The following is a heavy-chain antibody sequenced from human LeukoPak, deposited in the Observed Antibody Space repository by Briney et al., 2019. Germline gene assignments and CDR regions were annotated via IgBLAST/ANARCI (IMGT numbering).Heavy chain of an antibody. CDR2: IYSGGST. CDR1: GFTVSSNY. Sequence: PGGSLRLSCAASGFTVSSNYMSWVRQAPGKGLEWVSVIYSGGSTYYADSVKGRFTISRDNSKNTLYLQMNSLRAEDTAVYYCARDGHGDYSFDYRGQGTLVTVSS. V-gene: IGHV3-53*01. J-gene: IGHJ4*02. CDR3: ARDGHGDYSFDY. D-gene: IGHD4-17*01.